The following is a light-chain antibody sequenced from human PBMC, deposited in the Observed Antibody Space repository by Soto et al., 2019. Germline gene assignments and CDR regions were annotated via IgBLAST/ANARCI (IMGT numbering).Light chain of an antibody. CDR2: GAS. CDR3: QHYGSSPPYT. CDR1: QSVSSSY. V-gene: IGKV3-20*01. J-gene: IGKJ2*01. Sequence: EIVLTQSPGTLSLSPVERATLSCRANQSVSSSYLAWYQQKPGQAPRLLIYGASSRATGIPDRFSGSGSGTDFTLTISRREPEDFAVYYCQHYGSSPPYTFGQGTKLEIK.